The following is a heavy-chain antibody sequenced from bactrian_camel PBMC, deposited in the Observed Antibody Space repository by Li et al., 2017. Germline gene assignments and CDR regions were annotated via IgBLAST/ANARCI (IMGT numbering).Heavy chain of an antibody. D-gene: IGHD2*01. CDR3: AADRPYIRGDTCNY. Sequence: QLVESGGGLVQPGGSLRLSCAASGFTFSSYMSWVRRAPGKGLEWVSSIYTGGSTTYYAEVVKGRFTISQDSNKNTRYLQMNSLKTDDTAMYYCAADRPYIRGDTCNYWGHGTQVTV. CDR1: GFTFSSY. CDR2: IYTGGSTT. V-gene: IGHV3-2*01. J-gene: IGHJ4*01.